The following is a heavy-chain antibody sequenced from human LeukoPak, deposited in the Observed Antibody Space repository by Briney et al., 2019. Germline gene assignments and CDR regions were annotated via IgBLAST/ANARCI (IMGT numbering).Heavy chain of an antibody. CDR3: AKVGTSSTRTYYFDY. V-gene: IGHV3-21*01. D-gene: IGHD2-2*01. J-gene: IGHJ4*02. Sequence: GGSLRLSCAVSAFTFSSYTMNWVRQAPGKGLEWVSSISGSSVYIYYGDSVKGRFTISRDNSKNTLYLQMNSLRAEDTAVYYCAKVGTSSTRTYYFDYWGQGTLVTVSS. CDR1: AFTFSSYT. CDR2: ISGSSVYI.